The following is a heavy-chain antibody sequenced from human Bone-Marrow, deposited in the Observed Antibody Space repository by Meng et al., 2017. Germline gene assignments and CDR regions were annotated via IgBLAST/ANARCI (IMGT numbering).Heavy chain of an antibody. CDR3: ARDENISLGKLFGDY. V-gene: IGHV1-2*06. J-gene: IGHJ4*02. CDR2: INPDTGDT. Sequence: ASVKVSCKPSGYNFPDYYMHWVRQAPGQGLEWMGHINPDTGDTLYAQKFQGRVSMTGDTSISTAYVELSGLRSDDAAVYYCARDENISLGKLFGDYWGQGTLVTVSS. CDR1: GYNFPDYY. D-gene: IGHD2-21*01.